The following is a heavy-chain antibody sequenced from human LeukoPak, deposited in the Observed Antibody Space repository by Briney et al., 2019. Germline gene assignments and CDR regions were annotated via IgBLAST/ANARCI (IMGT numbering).Heavy chain of an antibody. Sequence: GALRLSCAASGFTVSSNYMTWVRQAPGKGLEWVSINYSDDRTYYADSVKGRFTISRDNSKNTLYLQMNSLRAEDTAVYYCARASDPWLQLTWGQGTLVTV. D-gene: IGHD5-24*01. CDR1: GFTVSSNY. CDR2: NYSDDRT. CDR3: ARASDPWLQLT. V-gene: IGHV3-53*01. J-gene: IGHJ5*02.